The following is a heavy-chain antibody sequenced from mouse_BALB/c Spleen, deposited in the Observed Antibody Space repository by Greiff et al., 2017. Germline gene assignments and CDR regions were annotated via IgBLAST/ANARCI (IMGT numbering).Heavy chain of an antibody. V-gene: IGHV1S81*02. J-gene: IGHJ2*01. D-gene: IGHD3-3*01. CDR1: GYTFTSYW. Sequence: VQLQQPGAELVKPGASVKLSCKASGYTFTSYWMHWVKQRPGQGLEWIGEINPSNGRTNYNEKFKSKATLTVDKSSSTAYMQLSSLTSEDSAVYYCADGDNYYFDYWGQGTTLTVSS. CDR3: ADGDNYYFDY. CDR2: INPSNGRT.